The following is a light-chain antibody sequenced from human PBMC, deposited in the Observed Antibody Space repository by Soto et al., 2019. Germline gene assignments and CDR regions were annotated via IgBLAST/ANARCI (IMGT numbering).Light chain of an antibody. V-gene: IGKV3-20*01. Sequence: EIVFTQSPGTLSLSPGERATLSCRASQSVRSTHLAWYQLKPGQDPRLFIDGASSRATGIPDRFSGRGSWTDFTRTISRLEPEEFAVYICQQYGTSPRTFGQGTRLEIK. CDR3: QQYGTSPRT. J-gene: IGKJ5*01. CDR2: GAS. CDR1: QSVRSTH.